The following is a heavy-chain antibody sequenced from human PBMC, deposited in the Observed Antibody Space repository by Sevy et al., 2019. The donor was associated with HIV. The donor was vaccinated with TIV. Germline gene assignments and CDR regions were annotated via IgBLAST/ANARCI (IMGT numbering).Heavy chain of an antibody. J-gene: IGHJ3*02. CDR3: ARGSRYSGSYYLGADAFDI. Sequence: GGSLRLSCAASGFTFSRYDMHWVRQATGKGLEWVSSIGTAGDTYYPGSAKGRFTISRENAKKNWYLQMNSLIAGDTAVYYGARGSRYSGSYYLGADAFDIWGQGTMVTVSS. CDR2: IGTAGDT. V-gene: IGHV3-13*01. CDR1: GFTFSRYD. D-gene: IGHD1-26*01.